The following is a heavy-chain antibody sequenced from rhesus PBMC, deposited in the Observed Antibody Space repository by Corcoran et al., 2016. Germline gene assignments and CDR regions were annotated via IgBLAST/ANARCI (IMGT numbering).Heavy chain of an antibody. V-gene: IGHV2-1*01. CDR3: ARLYGSGFDY. CDR1: GFSLSTSGMG. J-gene: IGHJ4*01. Sequence: QVTLKESGPALVKPTQTLTLTCTFSGFSLSTSGMGVGWLRQPSRKTLECLAPIYWDDEKRYSTSLKSRLTISKDTSKTQVVLTMTNMDPVDTATYYCARLYGSGFDYWGQGVLVTVSS. CDR2: IYWDDEK. D-gene: IGHD3-28*01.